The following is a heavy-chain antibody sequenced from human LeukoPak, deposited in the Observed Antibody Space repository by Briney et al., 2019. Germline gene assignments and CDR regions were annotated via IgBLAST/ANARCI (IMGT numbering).Heavy chain of an antibody. Sequence: GGSLRLSCAASGFTFSTYDMHWVRQATGKGLEWVSTIGTAGDTYYPGSVKGRFTISRENAKNSFYLQMTSLRAGDTAMYYCARGRHLGYDSSGYLSHLDYWGQGTLVTVSS. V-gene: IGHV3-13*01. CDR3: ARGRHLGYDSSGYLSHLDY. CDR1: GFTFSTYD. D-gene: IGHD3-22*01. J-gene: IGHJ4*02. CDR2: IGTAGDT.